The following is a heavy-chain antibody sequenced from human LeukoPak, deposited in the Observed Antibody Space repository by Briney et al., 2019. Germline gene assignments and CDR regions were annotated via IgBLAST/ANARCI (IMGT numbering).Heavy chain of an antibody. V-gene: IGHV3-21*01. J-gene: IGHJ4*02. Sequence: GGSLRLSCAASGFTFSSYSMNWVRQAPGKGLEWVSSIGSTTNYIYHADSVKGRFTISRDNAKNLLYLQMNSLRAEDTAIYYCARKEGGNSPFDHWGQGTLVTVSS. D-gene: IGHD4-23*01. CDR2: IGSTTNYI. CDR1: GFTFSSYS. CDR3: ARKEGGNSPFDH.